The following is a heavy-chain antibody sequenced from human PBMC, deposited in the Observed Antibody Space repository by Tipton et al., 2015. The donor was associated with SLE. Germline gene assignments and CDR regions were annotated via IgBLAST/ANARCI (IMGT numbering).Heavy chain of an antibody. V-gene: IGHV4-59*01. CDR2: IYYSGST. J-gene: IGHJ6*02. Sequence: TLSLTCTVSGGSISSYYWSWIRQPPGKGLEWIGYIYYSGSTNYNPSLKRRVTISVDTSKNQFSLKLSSVTVADTAVYYCARAKQPGGMDVWGQGTTVTVSS. D-gene: IGHD6-13*01. CDR1: GGSISSYY. CDR3: ARAKQPGGMDV.